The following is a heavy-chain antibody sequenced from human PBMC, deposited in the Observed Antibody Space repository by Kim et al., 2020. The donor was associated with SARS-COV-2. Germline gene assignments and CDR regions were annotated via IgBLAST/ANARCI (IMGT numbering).Heavy chain of an antibody. J-gene: IGHJ4*02. V-gene: IGHV3-33*01. D-gene: IGHD3-22*01. Sequence: GGSLRLSCAASGFTFSSYGMHWVRQAPGKGLEWVAVIWYDGSNKYYADSVKGRFTISRDNSKNTLYLQMNSLRAEDTAVYYCARGMYYYDSSGYLGIDYWGQGTLVTVSS. CDR2: IWYDGSNK. CDR3: ARGMYYYDSSGYLGIDY. CDR1: GFTFSSYG.